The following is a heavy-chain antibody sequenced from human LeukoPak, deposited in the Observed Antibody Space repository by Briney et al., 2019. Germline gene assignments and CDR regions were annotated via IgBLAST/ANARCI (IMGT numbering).Heavy chain of an antibody. D-gene: IGHD1-26*01. CDR2: ISTSSSTI. J-gene: IGHJ1*01. CDR3: ASSGTYAYFQH. Sequence: GGSLRLSCATSGFTFSSYSMNWVRQAPGKGLEWVSYISTSSSTIYYADSVKGRFTISRDNAKNSLYLQMNSLRADDTAVYYCASSGTYAYFQHWGQGTLVTVSS. CDR1: GFTFSSYS. V-gene: IGHV3-48*04.